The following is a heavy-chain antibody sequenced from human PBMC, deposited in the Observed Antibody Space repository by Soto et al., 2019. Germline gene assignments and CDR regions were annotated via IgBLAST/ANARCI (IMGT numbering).Heavy chain of an antibody. D-gene: IGHD3-3*01. J-gene: IGHJ6*02. CDR1: GFIFSSYA. CDR3: ARVRFLEWLNYYYGMDV. CDR2: ISGSGVST. V-gene: IGHV3-23*01. Sequence: GGSLRLSCAASGFIFSSYAMNWVRQTPGKGLEWVSGISGSGVSTYYADSVKGRFSISRDNSKNTLYLQMNSLRAEDTAVHYCARVRFLEWLNYYYGMDVWGQGTTVTVS.